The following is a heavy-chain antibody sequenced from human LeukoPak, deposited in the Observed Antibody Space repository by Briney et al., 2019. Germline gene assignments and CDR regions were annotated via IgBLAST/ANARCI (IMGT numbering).Heavy chain of an antibody. CDR3: ARAAFGAYYYDSSGYEN. CDR2: ISAYNGNT. J-gene: IGHJ4*02. D-gene: IGHD3-22*01. CDR1: GYTFTSYG. Sequence: ASVKVSCKASGYTFTSYGISWVRQAPGQGLEWMGWISAYNGNTNYAQKLQGRVTMTTDTSTSTAYMELRNLRSDDTAVYYCARAAFGAYYYDSSGYENWGQGTLVTVSS. V-gene: IGHV1-18*01.